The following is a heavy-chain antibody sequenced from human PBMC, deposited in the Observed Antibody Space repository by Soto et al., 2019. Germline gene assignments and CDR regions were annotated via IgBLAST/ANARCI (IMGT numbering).Heavy chain of an antibody. CDR1: GGSFSTYF. CDR2: IHHSGST. J-gene: IGHJ4*02. CDR3: ASLWSLYCSGGSCYHPPPFDY. Sequence: SETLSLTCAVYGGSFSTYFWSWIRQPPGKGLEWIGEIHHSGSTNYNPSLKSGLTISIDTSKNQISLRLSSVTAADTAVYYCASLWSLYCSGGSCYHPPPFDYWGQGTLVTVSS. D-gene: IGHD2-15*01. V-gene: IGHV4-34*01.